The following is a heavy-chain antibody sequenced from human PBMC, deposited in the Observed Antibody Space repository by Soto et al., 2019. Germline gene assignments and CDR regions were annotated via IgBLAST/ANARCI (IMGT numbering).Heavy chain of an antibody. CDR1: GGTFSSYA. Sequence: SVKVSCKASGGTFSSYAVSWVRQAPGQGLEWMGGIIPIFGTANYAQKFQGRVTITADESTSTAYMELSSLRSEDTAVYYCAIEPTVTNDAFDIWGQGTMVTVSS. CDR2: IIPIFGTA. V-gene: IGHV1-69*13. J-gene: IGHJ3*02. CDR3: AIEPTVTNDAFDI. D-gene: IGHD4-17*01.